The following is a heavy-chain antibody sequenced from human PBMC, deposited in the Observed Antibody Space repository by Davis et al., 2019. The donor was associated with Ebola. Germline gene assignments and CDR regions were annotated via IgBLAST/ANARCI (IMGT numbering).Heavy chain of an antibody. D-gene: IGHD6-13*01. V-gene: IGHV3-9*03. CDR2: ISWNSGSI. CDR1: GFTFHDYA. CDR3: AKGAGQGSSWDYFDY. J-gene: IGHJ4*02. Sequence: LKISCAASGFTFHDYAMHWVRQAPGQGLEWVSGISWNSGSIGYADSVKGRFTISRDNAKNSLYLQMNSLRAEDMALCYCAKGAGQGSSWDYFDYWGQGTLVTVSS.